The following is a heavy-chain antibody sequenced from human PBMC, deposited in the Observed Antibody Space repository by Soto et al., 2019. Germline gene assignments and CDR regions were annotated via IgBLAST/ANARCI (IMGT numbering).Heavy chain of an antibody. CDR1: GFSLSTNEVS. CDR3: AHRDGARFYFDY. CDR2: IYWDDDK. Sequence: QITLKESGPTVVKPTQTLTLTCTLSGFSLSTNEVSVGWIRQPPGKALEWLALIYWDDDKRYSPSLKNRLTITTDTSKNQVVLTMTNMDPGDTATYSCAHRDGARFYFDYWGQGTLVTVTS. V-gene: IGHV2-5*02. J-gene: IGHJ4*02.